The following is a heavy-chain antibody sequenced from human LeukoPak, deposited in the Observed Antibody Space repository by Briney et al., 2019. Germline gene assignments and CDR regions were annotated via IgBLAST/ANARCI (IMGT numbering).Heavy chain of an antibody. CDR1: GFSFTSYW. CDR2: VKGDASES. J-gene: IGHJ5*01. CDR3: ARDREQWLGRRWFDS. Sequence: PGGPLRLSCAASGFSFTSYWMSWVRQAPGRGLEWVANVKGDASESYYVVSVRGRFTISRDSSRNSVYLQMNSLRAEDTAVYYCARDREQWLGRRWFDSWGQGTLVTVSS. V-gene: IGHV3-7*03. D-gene: IGHD6-19*01.